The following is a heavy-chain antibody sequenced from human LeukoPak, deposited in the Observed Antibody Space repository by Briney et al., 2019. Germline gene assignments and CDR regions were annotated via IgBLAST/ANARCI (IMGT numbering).Heavy chain of an antibody. D-gene: IGHD6-19*01. CDR2: IYSGGST. CDR3: ASKQWLVNGAFDI. J-gene: IGHJ3*02. V-gene: IGHV3-53*01. Sequence: GGSLRLSCAASGFTVSSNYMSWVRQAPGKGLEWVSVIYSGGSTYYADSVKGRFTISRDNSKNTLYLQMNSLRAEDTAVYYCASKQWLVNGAFDIWGQGTMVTVSS. CDR1: GFTVSSNY.